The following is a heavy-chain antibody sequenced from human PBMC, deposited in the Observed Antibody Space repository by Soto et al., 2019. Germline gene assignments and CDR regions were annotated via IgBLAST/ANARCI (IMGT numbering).Heavy chain of an antibody. CDR1: GVTFIGYT. V-gene: IGHV3-73*01. J-gene: IGHJ4*02. CDR3: TRQRSDTAMGYSAY. CDR2: IRSKANSYAT. Sequence: SEGAVRGSCVASGVTFIGYTMHWVSQASGKGLEWVGRIRSKANSYATAYAASVKGRFTISRDDSKNTAYLQMNSLKTEDTAVYYCTRQRSDTAMGYSAYWRQGTLFIVSS. D-gene: IGHD5-18*01.